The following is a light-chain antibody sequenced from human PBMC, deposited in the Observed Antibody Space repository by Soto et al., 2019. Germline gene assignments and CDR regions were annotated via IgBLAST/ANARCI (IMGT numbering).Light chain of an antibody. CDR3: TSYTTSSTHWL. V-gene: IGLV2-14*01. Sequence: QSVLTQPASVTGSHGQSITISCTGTSSDVGGYNYVSWYQQHPGKAPKLMIYEVSNRPSGVSNRFSGSKSGNTASLTISGLLAEDDADYYCTSYTTSSTHWLFGGGTKLTVL. J-gene: IGLJ3*02. CDR2: EVS. CDR1: SSDVGGYNY.